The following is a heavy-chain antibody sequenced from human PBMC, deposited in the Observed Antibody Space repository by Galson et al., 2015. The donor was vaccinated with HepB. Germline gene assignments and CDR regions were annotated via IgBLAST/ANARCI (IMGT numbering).Heavy chain of an antibody. Sequence: SLRLSCAASGFTFSGFGMHWVRQAPGKGLQWVALIWANGSKQHYADSVKGRFTISRDNSENTLFLQMNSLRAEDSAVYYCVREVASGWYYFDYWRQGTLVTVSS. J-gene: IGHJ4*02. CDR1: GFTFSGFG. D-gene: IGHD6-19*01. CDR3: VREVASGWYYFDY. CDR2: IWANGSKQ. V-gene: IGHV3-33*01.